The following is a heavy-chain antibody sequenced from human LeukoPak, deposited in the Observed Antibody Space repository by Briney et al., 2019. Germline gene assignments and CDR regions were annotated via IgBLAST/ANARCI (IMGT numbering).Heavy chain of an antibody. J-gene: IGHJ4*02. V-gene: IGHV4-39*02. CDR3: ARDREVGATGYHFDY. Sequence: ASETLSLTCTVSGGSISSSSYYWGWIRQPPGKGLEWIGSIYYSGSTYYNPSLKSRVTISLDTSKSHFSLRLSSVTAADTAVYYCARDREVGATGYHFDYWGQGTLVTVSS. CDR1: GGSISSSSYY. CDR2: IYYSGST. D-gene: IGHD1-26*01.